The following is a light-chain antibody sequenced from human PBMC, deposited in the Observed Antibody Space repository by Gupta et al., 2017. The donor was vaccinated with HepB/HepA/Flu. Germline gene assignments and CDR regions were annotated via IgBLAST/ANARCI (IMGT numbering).Light chain of an antibody. Sequence: SSELTQPPAVPVSPAQTSSITCSGDAVPKQYAYWYQQKPGQAPVLVIYKESERPSGIPGRFSGTSSGTTVTLTSSGVQAEDEADYYCQSADSIGSYVVFGGGTKLTVL. V-gene: IGLV3-25*03. CDR1: AVPKQY. CDR3: QSADSIGSYVV. J-gene: IGLJ2*01. CDR2: KES.